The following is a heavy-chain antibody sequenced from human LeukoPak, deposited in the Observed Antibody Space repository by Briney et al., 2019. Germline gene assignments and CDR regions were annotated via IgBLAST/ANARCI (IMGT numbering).Heavy chain of an antibody. CDR1: EGTFSSYA. CDR3: ASGRDIVVVPAAMGYFQH. CDR2: IIPIFGTA. V-gene: IGHV1-69*05. D-gene: IGHD2-2*01. J-gene: IGHJ1*01. Sequence: SVKVSCKASEGTFSSYAISWVRQAPGQGLEWMGGIIPIFGTANYAQKFQGRVTITTDESTSTAYMELSSLRSEDTAVYYCASGRDIVVVPAAMGYFQHWGQGTLVTVSS.